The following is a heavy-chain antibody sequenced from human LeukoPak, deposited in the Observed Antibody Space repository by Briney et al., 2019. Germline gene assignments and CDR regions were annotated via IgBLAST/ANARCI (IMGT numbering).Heavy chain of an antibody. D-gene: IGHD2-21*02. CDR3: AREYCGCDCYSHY. CDR1: GFTFSTYA. V-gene: IGHV3-23*01. Sequence: GGSLRLSCAASGFTFSTYAMSWVRQAPGKGLEWVSAISGRGDSTYYADSVKGRFTISRDNSKNTLYLQMNSLRSEDTAVYYCAREYCGCDCYSHYWGQGTLVTVSS. J-gene: IGHJ4*02. CDR2: ISGRGDST.